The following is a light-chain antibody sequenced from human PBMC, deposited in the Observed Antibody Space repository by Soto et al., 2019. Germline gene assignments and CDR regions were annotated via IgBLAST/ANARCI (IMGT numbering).Light chain of an antibody. V-gene: IGLV2-8*01. CDR3: SSYAGSNNFVV. CDR1: SSDVGGYNY. Sequence: QSVLTQPPSASGSPGQSVTISCTGTSSDVGGYNYVSWYQQHPGKAPKLMIYDVTKRPSGVPDRLSGSKSGNTASLTVSGLQAEDEADYYCSSYAGSNNFVVFGGGTKVTVL. J-gene: IGLJ2*01. CDR2: DVT.